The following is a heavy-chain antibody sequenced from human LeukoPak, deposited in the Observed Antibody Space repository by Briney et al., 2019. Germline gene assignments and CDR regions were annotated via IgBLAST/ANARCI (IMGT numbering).Heavy chain of an antibody. CDR1: GFTFSRYA. Sequence: PGGSLRLSCAASGFTFSRYAMGWVRQAPGKGLEWVSLIGDSGTSTYYADSVKGRFTISRDNSKNTVYLQMNSLRVEDTAVYYCAKADSRNTDFYYYDMDVWGQGTTVTVSS. V-gene: IGHV3-23*01. D-gene: IGHD1/OR15-1a*01. CDR2: IGDSGTST. J-gene: IGHJ6*02. CDR3: AKADSRNTDFYYYDMDV.